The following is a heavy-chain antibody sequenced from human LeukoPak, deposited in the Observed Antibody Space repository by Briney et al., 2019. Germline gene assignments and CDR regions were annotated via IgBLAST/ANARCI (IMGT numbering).Heavy chain of an antibody. CDR2: IYYSGST. J-gene: IGHJ4*02. CDR1: GGSISSSSYY. D-gene: IGHD6-13*01. Sequence: PSEPLSLTCTVSGGSISSSSYYWGWIRQPPGKGLEWIGSIYYSGSTYYNPSLKSRVTISVDTSKNQSSLKLSSVTAADTAVYYCARQASGGIAAAGSDFDYWGQGTLVTVSS. CDR3: ARQASGGIAAAGSDFDY. V-gene: IGHV4-39*01.